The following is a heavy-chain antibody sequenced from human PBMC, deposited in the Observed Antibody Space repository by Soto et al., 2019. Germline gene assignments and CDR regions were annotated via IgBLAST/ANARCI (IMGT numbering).Heavy chain of an antibody. CDR2: TYHGGST. V-gene: IGHV4-38-2*01. Sequence: SETLSLNCAVSGYSIVSGYYWGVLSQAPGKGLEWSGSTYHGGSTYYNPSPNSRVTTAIDMTNYPVSLILISVTAADTALYFCARVGPWVPSHYTSSPSTCESWFDPWGQGTLVTV. CDR1: GYSIVSGYY. J-gene: IGHJ5*02. D-gene: IGHD2-2*02. CDR3: ARVGPWVPSHYTSSPSTCESWFDP.